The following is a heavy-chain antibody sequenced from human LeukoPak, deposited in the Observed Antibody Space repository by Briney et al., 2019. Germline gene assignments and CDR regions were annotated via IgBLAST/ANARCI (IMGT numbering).Heavy chain of an antibody. CDR2: ISDSGGST. D-gene: IGHD1-26*01. CDR3: AQNQWEFLA. J-gene: IGHJ5*02. Sequence: GGSLRLSCAASGFTFSSYAMSWVRQAPGKGLEWVSGISDSGGSTYYADSVQGRFTISRDNSKNTLYLQVNSLRAEDTAAYFCAQNQWEFLAWGQGTLVTVSS. CDR1: GFTFSSYA. V-gene: IGHV3-23*01.